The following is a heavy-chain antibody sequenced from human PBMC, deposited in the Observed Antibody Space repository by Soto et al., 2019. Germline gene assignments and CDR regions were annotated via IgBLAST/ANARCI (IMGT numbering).Heavy chain of an antibody. V-gene: IGHV3-33*01. J-gene: IGHJ4*02. D-gene: IGHD3-22*01. CDR3: ARSYDSSRDPGCDY. CDR1: GFTFSTYG. Sequence: QVQLVESGGGVVQPGRSLRLSCAASGFTFSTYGMHWVRQAPGKGLEWVAVIWYDGSNKYYADSVKGRFTISRDNSKNTLYLQMSSLRAEDTAVYYCARSYDSSRDPGCDYWGQGTLVTVSS. CDR2: IWYDGSNK.